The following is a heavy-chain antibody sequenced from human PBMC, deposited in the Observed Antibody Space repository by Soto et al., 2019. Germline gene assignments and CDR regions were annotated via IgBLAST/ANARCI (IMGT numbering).Heavy chain of an antibody. CDR3: ATDPLGGYSGYDPPFDY. CDR2: ISGSGGST. D-gene: IGHD5-12*01. CDR1: GFAFRSFA. J-gene: IGHJ4*02. V-gene: IGHV3-23*01. Sequence: GGSLRLSCAASGFAFRSFAMSWVRQAPGKGLEWVSGISGSGGSTYYADSVKGRFTISRDNSKNTLFLQMNSLRAEDTAVYYCATDPLGGYSGYDPPFDYWGQGTLVTVSS.